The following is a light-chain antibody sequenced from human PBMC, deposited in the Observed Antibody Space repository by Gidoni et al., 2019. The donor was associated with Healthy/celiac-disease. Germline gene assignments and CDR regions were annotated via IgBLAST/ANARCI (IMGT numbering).Light chain of an antibody. J-gene: IGKJ2*04. CDR1: QSISSW. CDR3: QQDNSYSLMCS. V-gene: IGKV1-5*03. CDR2: KAS. Sequence: DIQMTQSPSTLSASVGDRVTITCRASQSISSWLAWYQQKPGKAPKLLIYKASSLESGVPSRFSGSGSGTEFTLTISSLQPDDFATYYCQQDNSYSLMCSFGQGTKLEIK.